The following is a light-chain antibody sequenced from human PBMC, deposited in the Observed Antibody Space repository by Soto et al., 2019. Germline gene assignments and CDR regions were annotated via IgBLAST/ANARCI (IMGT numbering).Light chain of an antibody. CDR3: KQYHSYWT. CDR1: QNIRSR. Sequence: DIQMTQSPSTLSASVGDRVTITCRASQNIRSRLAWFQQKPGKAPKLLIYDDSSLESGVQQRFSGSGSGTEFTLTISRLQTDDFSTYYCKQYHSYWTFGQGTKVDIK. CDR2: DDS. J-gene: IGKJ1*01. V-gene: IGKV1-5*01.